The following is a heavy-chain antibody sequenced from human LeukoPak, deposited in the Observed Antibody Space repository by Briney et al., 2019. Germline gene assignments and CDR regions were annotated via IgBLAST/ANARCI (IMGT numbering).Heavy chain of an antibody. CDR1: GGSISSYY. CDR2: IYYSGST. CDR3: ARDTPYSGSRDAFDI. D-gene: IGHD1-26*01. J-gene: IGHJ3*02. Sequence: SETLSLTCTVSGGSISSYYWSWTRQPPGKGLEWIGYIYYSGSTNYNPSLKSRVTISVDTSKNQFSLKLSSVTAADTAVYYCARDTPYSGSRDAFDIWGQGTMVTVSS. V-gene: IGHV4-59*01.